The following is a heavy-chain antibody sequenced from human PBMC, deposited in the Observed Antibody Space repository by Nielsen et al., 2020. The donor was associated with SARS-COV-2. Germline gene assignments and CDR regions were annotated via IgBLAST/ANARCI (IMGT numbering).Heavy chain of an antibody. CDR1: GFTFSFYD. CDR2: MWADGATE. D-gene: IGHD5/OR15-5a*01. CDR3: AKDLGPDAGYTVFNDYFDN. Sequence: GESLKISCAASGFTFSFYDIHWARQAPGEGLEWVAVMWADGATEHYAESVKGRFTVSRDASKNTVYLQMNSLRAADSAVYYCAKDLGPDAGYTVFNDYFDNWGQGTLVTVSS. J-gene: IGHJ4*02. V-gene: IGHV3-33*06.